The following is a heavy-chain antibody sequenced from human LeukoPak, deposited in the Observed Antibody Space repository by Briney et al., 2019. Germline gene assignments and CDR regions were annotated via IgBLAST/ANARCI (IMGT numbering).Heavy chain of an antibody. D-gene: IGHD2-21*02. Sequence: GGSLRLSCAASGFTFSRYAMHWVRQAPGKGLEWVAVISYDGSNKYYADSVKGRFTISRDNSKNTLYLQMNSLRAEDTAVYYCARDQGDIVVVTAMALDYWGQGTLVTVSS. CDR3: ARDQGDIVVVTAMALDY. CDR2: ISYDGSNK. J-gene: IGHJ4*02. V-gene: IGHV3-30-3*01. CDR1: GFTFSRYA.